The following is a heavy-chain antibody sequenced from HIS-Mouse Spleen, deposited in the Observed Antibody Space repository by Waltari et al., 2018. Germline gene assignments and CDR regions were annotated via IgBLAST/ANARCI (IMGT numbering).Heavy chain of an antibody. J-gene: IGHJ4*02. Sequence: QVQLVQPRAEVKKTGASVKVPCTASGSTFIRYSINWLRRATGQGLEWMGWMNPNSGNTGYAQKFQGRVTMTRNTSISTAYMELSSLRSEDTAVYYCARVYYDFWSGYYYWGQGTLVTVSS. V-gene: IGHV1-8*01. CDR2: MNPNSGNT. D-gene: IGHD3-3*01. CDR3: ARVYYDFWSGYYY. CDR1: GSTFIRYS.